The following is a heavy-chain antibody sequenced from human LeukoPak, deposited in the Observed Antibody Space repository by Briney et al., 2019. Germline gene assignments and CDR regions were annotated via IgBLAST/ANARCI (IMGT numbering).Heavy chain of an antibody. D-gene: IGHD1-26*01. CDR3: ARGRSNYYGMDV. V-gene: IGHV4-59*01. CDR1: GASISSDY. Sequence: PSETLSLTCTVSGASISSDYWNWIRQPPGKGLEWVGHVYHSGSTNYNPSLKSRVTISVDTSKNQFSLTVSSVTAADTAVYYCARGRSNYYGMDVWGQGTTVTVSS. CDR2: VYHSGST. J-gene: IGHJ6*02.